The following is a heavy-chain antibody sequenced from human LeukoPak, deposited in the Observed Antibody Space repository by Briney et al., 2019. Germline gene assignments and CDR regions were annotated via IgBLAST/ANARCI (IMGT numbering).Heavy chain of an antibody. D-gene: IGHD3-3*01. V-gene: IGHV3-48*03. J-gene: IGHJ4*02. Sequence: GGSLRLSCAVSGLTLSNFKMNWVRQAPGKGLEWVSYISDSGRTTFYADSAKGRFTISRDNAKNSLYLQMSSLRVEDTAVYYCASWAGNTQSDSWSGPFDYWGQGTLVTVSS. CDR1: GLTLSNFK. CDR3: ASWAGNTQSDSWSGPFDY. CDR2: ISDSGRTT.